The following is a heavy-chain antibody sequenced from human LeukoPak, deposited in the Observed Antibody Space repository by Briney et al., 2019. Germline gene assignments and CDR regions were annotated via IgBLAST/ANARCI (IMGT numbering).Heavy chain of an antibody. J-gene: IGHJ4*02. CDR3: VRELQSRGYYYPAY. D-gene: IGHD3-22*01. CDR1: GFTFSSFA. Sequence: GGSLRLSCAASGFTFSSFAMSWVRQAPGQGLEWVSGISGSGGTKYYADSVKGRFTISRGNSKNTLYLQMNSLKAEDTAVYYCVRELQSRGYYYPAYWGQGTLVTVSS. V-gene: IGHV3-23*01. CDR2: ISGSGGTK.